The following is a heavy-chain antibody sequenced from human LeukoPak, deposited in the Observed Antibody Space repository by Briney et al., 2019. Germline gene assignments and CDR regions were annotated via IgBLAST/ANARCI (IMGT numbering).Heavy chain of an antibody. Sequence: TLSLTCTVSGGSISSYSWSWIRQPPGKGLEWIGYIYHSGSTYYNPSLKSRVTISVDRSKNQFSLKLSSVTAADTAVYYCARDRVTTSNLYWGQGTLVTVSS. CDR1: GGSISSYS. V-gene: IGHV4-30-2*01. D-gene: IGHD1-1*01. J-gene: IGHJ4*02. CDR3: ARDRVTTSNLY. CDR2: IYHSGST.